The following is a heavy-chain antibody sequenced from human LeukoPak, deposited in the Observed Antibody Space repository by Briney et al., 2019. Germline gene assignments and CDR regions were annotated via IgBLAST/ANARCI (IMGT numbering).Heavy chain of an antibody. CDR3: ARKQGRELVNFDY. Sequence: PSETLSLTCTVSGYSISSGYYWGWIRQPPGKGLEWIGSIYHSGSTYYNPSLKSRVTISVDTSKNQFSLKLSSVTAADTAVYYCARKQGRELVNFDYWGQGTLVTVSS. CDR2: IYHSGST. J-gene: IGHJ4*02. CDR1: GYSISSGYY. V-gene: IGHV4-38-2*02. D-gene: IGHD1-26*01.